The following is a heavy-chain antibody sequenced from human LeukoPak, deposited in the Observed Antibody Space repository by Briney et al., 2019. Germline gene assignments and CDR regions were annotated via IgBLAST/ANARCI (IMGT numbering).Heavy chain of an antibody. CDR2: IYYSGST. J-gene: IGHJ4*02. CDR1: GGSISSSSYY. CDR3: ARGLSSSGWYDFDY. D-gene: IGHD6-19*01. V-gene: IGHV4-39*01. Sequence: PPETLSLTCTVSGGSISSSSYYWGWIRQPPGKGLEWIGSIYYSGSTYYNPSLKSRVTISVDTSKNQFSLKLSSVTAADTAVYYCARGLSSSGWYDFDYWGQGTLVTVSS.